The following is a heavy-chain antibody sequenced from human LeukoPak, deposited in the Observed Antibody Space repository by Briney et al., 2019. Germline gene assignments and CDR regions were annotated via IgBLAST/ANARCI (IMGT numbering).Heavy chain of an antibody. J-gene: IGHJ4*02. CDR3: AKDRSLVGYGDAFDY. Sequence: SETLSLTCAVYGGSFSGYYWSWIRQPPGKGLEWIGEINHSGSTNYNPSLKSRVTISVDTSKNQFSLKLSSVTAADTAVYYCAKDRSLVGYGDAFDYWGQGTLVTVSS. D-gene: IGHD4-17*01. CDR1: GGSFSGYY. V-gene: IGHV4-34*01. CDR2: INHSGST.